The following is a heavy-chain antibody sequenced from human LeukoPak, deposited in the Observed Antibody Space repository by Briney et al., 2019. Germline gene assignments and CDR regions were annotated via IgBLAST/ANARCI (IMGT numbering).Heavy chain of an antibody. V-gene: IGHV3-23*01. D-gene: IGHD3-10*01. J-gene: IGHJ4*02. CDR3: AKEGRIWFGELFGYYFDY. Sequence: PGGSLRLSCAASGFTFSSYAMSWVRQAPGKGLEWVSAISGSGGSTYYADSVKGRFTISRDNSKNTLYLQMNRLRAEDTAVYYCAKEGRIWFGELFGYYFDYWGQGTLVTVSS. CDR2: ISGSGGST. CDR1: GFTFSSYA.